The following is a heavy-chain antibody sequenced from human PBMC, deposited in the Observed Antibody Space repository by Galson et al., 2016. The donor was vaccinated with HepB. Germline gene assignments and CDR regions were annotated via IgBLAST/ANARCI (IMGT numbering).Heavy chain of an antibody. CDR1: GFSFTGHV. V-gene: IGHV3-74*01. CDR3: ARDRGGSAGGYNWFDS. Sequence: SLRLSCASSGFSFTGHVIHWVRQTPGKGLVWVSRINGDGTITDYADSVKGRSTISRDNAENTLYLQMNSLRGDDTAVYYCARDRGGSAGGYNWFDSWGQGMLVTVSS. J-gene: IGHJ5*01. CDR2: INGDGTIT. D-gene: IGHD2-15*01.